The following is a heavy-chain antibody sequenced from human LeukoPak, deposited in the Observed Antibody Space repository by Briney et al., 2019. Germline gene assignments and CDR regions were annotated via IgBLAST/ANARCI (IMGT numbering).Heavy chain of an antibody. D-gene: IGHD1-1*01. J-gene: IGHJ4*02. CDR3: SRVTTNGYFEY. CDR2: IKFDESEK. V-gene: IGHV3-7*04. CDR1: GFTFSSFW. Sequence: GGSLRLSCAASGFTFSSFWMGWVRQAPGKGLEWVASIKFDESEKHHVDSVEGRITISRDNAKSSLYLQMNSLRAEDTAVYFCSRVTTNGYFEYWGQGTLVTVSS.